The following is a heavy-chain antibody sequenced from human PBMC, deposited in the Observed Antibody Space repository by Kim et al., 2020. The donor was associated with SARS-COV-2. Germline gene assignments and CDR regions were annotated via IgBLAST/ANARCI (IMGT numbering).Heavy chain of an antibody. CDR3: ARVSSYGYPNWYFDL. D-gene: IGHD5-18*01. Sequence: VSMKSRRTIRPDTSKNQFSLQLNSVTPEDTAVYYCARVSSYGYPNWYFDLWGHGTLVTVSS. V-gene: IGHV6-1*01. J-gene: IGHJ2*01.